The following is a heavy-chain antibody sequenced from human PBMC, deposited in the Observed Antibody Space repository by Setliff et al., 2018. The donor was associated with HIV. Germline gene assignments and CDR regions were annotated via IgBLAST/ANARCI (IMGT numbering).Heavy chain of an antibody. J-gene: IGHJ6*03. CDR1: GASSSGHY. V-gene: IGHV4-59*11. D-gene: IGHD2-2*01. CDR2: IFYTGST. Sequence: PSETLSLTCTVSGASSSGHYWSWIRQPPGKGLEWIAYIFYTGSTNYNPSLKSRVTISVDTSKNQFFLKLSSVTAADTAVYYCVRGYCSSTTCYDDYYYMDVWGKGSTVTVSS. CDR3: VRGYCSSTTCYDDYYYMDV.